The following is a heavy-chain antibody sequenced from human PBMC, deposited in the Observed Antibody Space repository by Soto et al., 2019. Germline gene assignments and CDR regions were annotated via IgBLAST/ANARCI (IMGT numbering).Heavy chain of an antibody. CDR3: ARDFRITMVRELPGYFDY. D-gene: IGHD3-10*01. J-gene: IGHJ4*03. CDR1: GYTFTSYG. CDR2: RSAYNGNT. Sequence: ASVKVSCKASGYTFTSYGINWVGQAPGQGLEWMVCRSAYNGNTNYAQKLQGRVTMTTDTSTSTAYMELRSLRSDDTAVYYCARDFRITMVRELPGYFDYWG. V-gene: IGHV1-18*04.